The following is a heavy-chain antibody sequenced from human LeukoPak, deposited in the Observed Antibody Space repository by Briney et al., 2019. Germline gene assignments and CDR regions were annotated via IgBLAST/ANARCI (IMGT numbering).Heavy chain of an antibody. CDR3: ARELSSGLFDY. Sequence: TSETLSLTCTVSGGSISSGSYYWSWIRQPAGKGLEWIGHIYTSGSTNYNPSLKSRDTISVDTSKNQFSLKLSSVTAADTAVYYCARELSSGLFDYWGQGTLVTVSS. D-gene: IGHD3-22*01. CDR2: IYTSGST. V-gene: IGHV4-61*09. J-gene: IGHJ4*02. CDR1: GGSISSGSYY.